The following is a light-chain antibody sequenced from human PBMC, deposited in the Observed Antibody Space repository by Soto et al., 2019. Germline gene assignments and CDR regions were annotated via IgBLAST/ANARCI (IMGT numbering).Light chain of an antibody. V-gene: IGLV2-18*02. CDR3: QSYDSSLTTFV. CDR1: SIDFVTYNR. J-gene: IGLJ1*01. CDR2: EAR. Sequence: QSVLTQPPSVSGSPGQSVTISCTGTSIDFVTYNRVSWYQQPPGTAPKLIIYEARNRPSGVPDRFSGSKSGTSASLAITGLQPEDEADYYCQSYDSSLTTFVFGTGTKVTVL.